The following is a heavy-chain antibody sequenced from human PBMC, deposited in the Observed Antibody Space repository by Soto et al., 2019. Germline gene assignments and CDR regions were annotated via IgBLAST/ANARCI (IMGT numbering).Heavy chain of an antibody. V-gene: IGHV4-59*01. Sequence: QVQLQESGPGLVKPSETLSLTCTVSGGSISSYYWSWIRQPPGKGLEWIGYIYYSGSTNYNPSLKSRVTISVDTSKNQFSLKLSSVTAADTAVYYCVRANRGYGVWFRGADAFDIWGQGTMVTVSS. CDR2: IYYSGST. D-gene: IGHD2-8*01. CDR3: VRANRGYGVWFRGADAFDI. J-gene: IGHJ3*02. CDR1: GGSISSYY.